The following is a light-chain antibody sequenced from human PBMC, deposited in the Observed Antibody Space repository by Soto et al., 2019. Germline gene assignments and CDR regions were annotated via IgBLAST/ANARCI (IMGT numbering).Light chain of an antibody. J-gene: IGKJ3*01. Sequence: EIVLTQSPGTLSLSPGERATLSCRASQSVSSNYLAWYQQKPGQAPRLLIYGASSRATGIPDRFSGSGYGTDFTLTISRLEPEDFAVYYCQQYGSSPGAFGPGTEVDIK. V-gene: IGKV3-20*01. CDR1: QSVSSNY. CDR2: GAS. CDR3: QQYGSSPGA.